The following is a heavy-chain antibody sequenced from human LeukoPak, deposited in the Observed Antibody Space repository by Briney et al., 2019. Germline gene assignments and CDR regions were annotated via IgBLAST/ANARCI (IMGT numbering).Heavy chain of an antibody. CDR3: ASWLYYHDSSGYYIS. D-gene: IGHD3-22*01. CDR1: GGTLSSYA. CDR2: IIPIFGTA. J-gene: IGHJ4*02. Sequence: GASVKVSCKASGGTLSSYAISWVRQAPGQGLEWMGGIIPIFGTANYAQKFQGRVTITADESTSTAYMELSSLRSEDTAVYYCASWLYYHDSSGYYISWGQGTLVTVSS. V-gene: IGHV1-69*01.